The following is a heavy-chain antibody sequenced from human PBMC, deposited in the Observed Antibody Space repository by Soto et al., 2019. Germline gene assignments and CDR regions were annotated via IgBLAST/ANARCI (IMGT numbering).Heavy chain of an antibody. CDR2: IYSTGST. J-gene: IGHJ4*02. CDR1: GGSISSNY. CDR3: ARHLRAGVRGVISYYFDY. D-gene: IGHD3-10*01. Sequence: LSLTCSVSGGSISSNYWSWIRQPPGKGLEWIGYIYSTGSTNYNPSLKSRVTISVDTSKNQFSLKLSSVTAADTAVYYCARHLRAGVRGVISYYFDYWGQGTLVTVSS. V-gene: IGHV4-59*08.